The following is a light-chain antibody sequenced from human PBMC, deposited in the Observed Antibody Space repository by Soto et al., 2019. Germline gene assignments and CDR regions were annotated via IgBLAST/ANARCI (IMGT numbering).Light chain of an antibody. J-gene: IGLJ2*01. Sequence: QSALTQPASVSGSPGQSITISCTGNISDVGGYNYVSWYQQHPGKAPKLMIYDVSNRPSGVSNRFSGSKSGNTASLTISGLQAEDEADYYCSSYTSSSTLVFGGGTKVTVL. CDR2: DVS. V-gene: IGLV2-14*01. CDR1: ISDVGGYNY. CDR3: SSYTSSSTLV.